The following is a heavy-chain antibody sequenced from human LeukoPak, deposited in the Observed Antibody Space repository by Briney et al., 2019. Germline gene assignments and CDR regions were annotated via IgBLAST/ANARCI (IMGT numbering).Heavy chain of an antibody. D-gene: IGHD5-18*01. J-gene: IGHJ6*03. CDR3: ARDGWDTAQRIYYYYYMDV. CDR1: GFTFSSYE. Sequence: GVSLRLSCAASGFTFSSYEMNWVRQAPGKGLEWVSYISSSGSTIYYADSVKGRFTISRDNAKNSLYLQMNSLRAEDTAVYYCARDGWDTAQRIYYYYYMDVWGKGTTVTVSS. V-gene: IGHV3-48*03. CDR2: ISSSGSTI.